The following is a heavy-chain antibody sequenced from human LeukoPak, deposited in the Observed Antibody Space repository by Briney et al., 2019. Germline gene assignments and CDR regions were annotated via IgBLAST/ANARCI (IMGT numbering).Heavy chain of an antibody. CDR1: GFTFSSYA. D-gene: IGHD6-19*01. CDR2: ISYDGSNK. J-gene: IGHJ4*02. V-gene: IGHV3-30*04. CDR3: ARDPPVAGTS. Sequence: GRSLRLSCAASGFTFSSYAMHWVRQAPGKGLEWVAVISYDGSNKYYADSVKGRFTISRDNSKNTLYLQMNSLRAEDTAVYYCARDPPVAGTSWGQGTLVTVSS.